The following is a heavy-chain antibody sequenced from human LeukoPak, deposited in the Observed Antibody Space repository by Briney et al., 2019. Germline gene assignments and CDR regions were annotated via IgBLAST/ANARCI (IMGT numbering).Heavy chain of an antibody. CDR1: GFTFTSSA. CDR3: ASVGSGSYPFDY. V-gene: IGHV1-69*13. CDR2: IIPIFGTA. D-gene: IGHD3-10*01. J-gene: IGHJ4*02. Sequence: VKVSCKASGFTFTSSAMQWVRQAPGQGLEWMGGIIPIFGTAKYAQKFQGRITITADVSTRIAYMELSSLRSEDTAVYYCASVGSGSYPFDYWGQGTLVTVAS.